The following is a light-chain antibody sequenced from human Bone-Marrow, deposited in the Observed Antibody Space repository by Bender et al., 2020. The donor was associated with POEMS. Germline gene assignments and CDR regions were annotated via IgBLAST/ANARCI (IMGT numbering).Light chain of an antibody. J-gene: IGLJ1*01. V-gene: IGLV2-8*01. CDR1: SNDVGGYNY. CDR3: YSYAGSSTFYV. CDR2: EVT. Sequence: QSALTQPPSASGSPGQSVTISCTGTSNDVGGYNYVSWYQQHPGKAPNLMIYEVTKRPSGVPDRFSGSKSGNTASLTISGLQAEDEADYYCYSYAGSSTFYVFGSGTKVTAL.